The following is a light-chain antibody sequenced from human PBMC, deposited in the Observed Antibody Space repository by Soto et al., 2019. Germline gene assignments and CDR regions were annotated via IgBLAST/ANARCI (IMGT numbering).Light chain of an antibody. CDR1: QSISRGN. V-gene: IGKV3-20*01. J-gene: IGKJ2*01. CDR3: LQYGSPPYT. Sequence: VLTQSPGTLALSPGERVILSCRASQSISRGNLAWYQQKTGQAPRLLIYGGASRATGIPDRFSGSGSGTDFTITISGLETEDFALYFCLQYGSPPYTFGQGTKL. CDR2: GGA.